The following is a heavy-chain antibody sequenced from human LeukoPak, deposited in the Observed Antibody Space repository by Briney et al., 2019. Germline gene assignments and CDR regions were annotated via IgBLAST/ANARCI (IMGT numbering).Heavy chain of an antibody. V-gene: IGHV3-23*01. D-gene: IGHD1-1*01. CDR1: GFTFSSYA. Sequence: PGGSLRLSCAASGFTFSSYAMSWVRQAPGKGLEWVSAIIGSGGSTYYADSVKGRFTISRDNSKNSLFVQMNTLRAEDTAVYFCAKSRSGSANWALQIFDNWGQGTLVTVSS. J-gene: IGHJ4*02. CDR3: AKSRSGSANWALQIFDN. CDR2: IIGSGGST.